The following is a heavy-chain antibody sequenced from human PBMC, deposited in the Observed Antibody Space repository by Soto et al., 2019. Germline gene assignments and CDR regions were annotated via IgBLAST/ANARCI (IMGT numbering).Heavy chain of an antibody. Sequence: QLQLQESGSGLVKPSQTLSLTCAVSGGSISSGGYSWSWIRQPPGKGLEWIGYIYHSGSTYYNPSLKSRVTISVYRSKNQFSLKVSSVTAADTAVYYCAREYYDSSGSSYIDYWGQGTLVTVSS. CDR3: AREYYDSSGSSYIDY. CDR2: IYHSGST. D-gene: IGHD3-22*01. V-gene: IGHV4-30-2*01. J-gene: IGHJ4*02. CDR1: GGSISSGGYS.